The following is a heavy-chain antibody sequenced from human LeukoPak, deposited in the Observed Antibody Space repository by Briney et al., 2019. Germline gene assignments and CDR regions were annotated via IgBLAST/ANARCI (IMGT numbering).Heavy chain of an antibody. J-gene: IGHJ3*02. V-gene: IGHV3-33*01. CDR3: ARDDLADGNGFDI. CDR2: IFYDGSQK. CDR1: GFTFGSYG. D-gene: IGHD6-19*01. Sequence: GGSLRLSCAASGFTFGSYGFHWVRQAPGKGLEWVAIIFYDGSQKLYADSVKGRFTISRDFSKNTLYLQMNSLRVEDTAVYYCARDDLADGNGFDIWGQGTMVTVSS.